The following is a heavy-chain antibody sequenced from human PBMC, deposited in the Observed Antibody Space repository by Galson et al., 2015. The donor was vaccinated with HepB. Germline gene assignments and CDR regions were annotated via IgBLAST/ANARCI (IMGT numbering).Heavy chain of an antibody. CDR1: GDSVSSNSAA. Sequence: CAISGDSVSSNSAAWNWIRQSPSRGLEWLGRTYYRSKWYNDYAVSVKSRITINPDTSKNQFSLQLNSVTPEDTAVYYCAKSVGYSSGWYLYWGQGTLVTVSS. CDR3: AKSVGYSSGWYLY. V-gene: IGHV6-1*01. J-gene: IGHJ4*02. D-gene: IGHD6-19*01. CDR2: TYYRSKWYN.